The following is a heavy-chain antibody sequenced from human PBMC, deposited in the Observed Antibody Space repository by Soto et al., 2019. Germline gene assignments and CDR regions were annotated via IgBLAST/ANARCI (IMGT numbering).Heavy chain of an antibody. V-gene: IGHV4-30-4*02. CDR3: ARGQDTAMVTDYYYYGMDV. CDR1: GGSISSGDYY. CDR2: IYYSGST. D-gene: IGHD5-18*01. Sequence: SETLSLTCTVSGGSISSGDYYWSWIRQPPGKGLEWIGYIYYSGSTYYNPSLKSRVTISVDTSKNQFSLKLSSVTAADTAVYYCARGQDTAMVTDYYYYGMDVWGQGTTVTVSS. J-gene: IGHJ6*02.